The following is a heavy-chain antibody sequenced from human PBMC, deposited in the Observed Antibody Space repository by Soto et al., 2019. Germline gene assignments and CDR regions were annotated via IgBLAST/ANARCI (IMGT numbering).Heavy chain of an antibody. J-gene: IGHJ2*01. CDR1: GFTFSSYA. V-gene: IGHV3-23*01. Sequence: EVQLLESGGGLVQPGGSLRLSCAASGFTFSSYAMSWVRQAPGKGLEWVSGISGSGGTTYYADSVKGRFTISRDNSKNTLYLQMSSLRAEDTAVYYCSKGVRYSDLWGRGTLVTVSS. CDR2: ISGSGGTT. CDR3: SKGVRYSDL.